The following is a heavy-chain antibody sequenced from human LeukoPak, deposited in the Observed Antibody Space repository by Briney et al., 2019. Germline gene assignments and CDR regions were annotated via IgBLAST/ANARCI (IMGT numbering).Heavy chain of an antibody. CDR1: GFTFSSYA. Sequence: GGSLRLSCAASGFTFSSYAMNWVRQAPGKGLEWVSAISGSGGSTYYADSVKGRFTISRDNSKNTLYLQMNSLRAEDTAVYYCARLQLYYYYGMDVWGQGTTVTVSS. V-gene: IGHV3-23*01. CDR3: ARLQLYYYYGMDV. CDR2: ISGSGGST. D-gene: IGHD5-18*01. J-gene: IGHJ6*02.